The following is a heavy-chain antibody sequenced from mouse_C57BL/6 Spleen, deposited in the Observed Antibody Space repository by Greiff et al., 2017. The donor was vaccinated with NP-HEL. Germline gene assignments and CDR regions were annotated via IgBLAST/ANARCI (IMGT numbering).Heavy chain of an antibody. Sequence: VKLVESGAELVKPGASVKISCKASGYAFSSYWMNWVKQRPGKGLEWIGQIYPGDGDTNYNGKFKGKATLTADKSSSTAYMQLSSLTSEDSAVYFCARLGGYYEGDYYAMDYWGQGTSVTVSS. CDR3: ARLGGYYEGDYYAMDY. J-gene: IGHJ4*01. CDR2: IYPGDGDT. D-gene: IGHD2-3*01. V-gene: IGHV1-80*01. CDR1: GYAFSSYW.